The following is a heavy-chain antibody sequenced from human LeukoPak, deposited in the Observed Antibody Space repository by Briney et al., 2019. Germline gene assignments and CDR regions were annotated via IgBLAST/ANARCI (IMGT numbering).Heavy chain of an antibody. V-gene: IGHV3-7*01. D-gene: IGHD3-10*01. CDR3: ARDRAPGGY. CDR2: IKQDGSEK. CDR1: GFTFSSYA. J-gene: IGHJ4*02. Sequence: GGSLRLSCAASGFTFSSYAMSWVRQAPGKGLEWVANIKQDGSEKYYVDSVKGRFTISRDNAKNSLYLQMNSLRAEDTAVYYFARDRAPGGYWGQGTLVTVSS.